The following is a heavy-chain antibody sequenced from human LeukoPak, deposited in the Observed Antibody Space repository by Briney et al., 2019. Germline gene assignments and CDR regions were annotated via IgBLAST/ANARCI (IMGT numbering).Heavy chain of an antibody. CDR1: GFTFSSCG. CDR2: IWYDGSNK. D-gene: IGHD2-2*01. V-gene: IGHV3-33*06. CDR3: AKGFSSLATFFDY. Sequence: GRSLRLSCAASGFTFSSCGMHWVRQAPGKGLEWVAVIWYDGSNKYYADSVKGRFTISRDNSKNTLYLQMNSLRAEDTAVYYCAKGFSSLATFFDYWGQGTLVTVSS. J-gene: IGHJ4*02.